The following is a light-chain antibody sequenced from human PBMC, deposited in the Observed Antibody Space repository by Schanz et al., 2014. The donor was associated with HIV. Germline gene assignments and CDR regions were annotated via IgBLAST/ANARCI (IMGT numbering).Light chain of an antibody. CDR2: EVN. CDR1: SSDVGGYNY. CDR3: SSYTSSSTPLV. Sequence: QSALTQPPSASGSPGQSVTISCTGTSSDVGGYNYVSWYQHHPGKAPKLLISEVNKRPSGVPDRFSGSKSGNTASLTISGLQAEDEADYYCSSYTSSSTPLVFGGGTKVTVL. V-gene: IGLV2-8*01. J-gene: IGLJ3*02.